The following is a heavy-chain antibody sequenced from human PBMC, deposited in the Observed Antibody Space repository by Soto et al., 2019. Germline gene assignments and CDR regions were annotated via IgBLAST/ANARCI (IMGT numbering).Heavy chain of an antibody. D-gene: IGHD3-10*01. CDR3: AKDRRGYYYGSGDSASKDDY. V-gene: IGHV3-23*01. Sequence: GGSLRLSCAASGFTFSSYAMSWVRQAPGKGLEWVSAISGSGGSTYYADSVKGRFTISRDNSKNTLYLQMNNLRAEDTAVYYCAKDRRGYYYGSGDSASKDDYWGQGTLVTVSS. J-gene: IGHJ4*02. CDR2: ISGSGGST. CDR1: GFTFSSYA.